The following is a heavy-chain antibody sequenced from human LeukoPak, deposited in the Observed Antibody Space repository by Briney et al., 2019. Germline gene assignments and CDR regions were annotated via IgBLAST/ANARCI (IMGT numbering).Heavy chain of an antibody. V-gene: IGHV1-2*02. Sequence: ASVKVSCKASGYTFTGYYMHWVRQAPGQGLEWMGWINPNSGGTNYAQKFQGRVTMTRDTSISTAYMELSRLRSGDTAVYYCARGPRDDILTGYYPGNFDYWGQGTLVTVSS. D-gene: IGHD3-9*01. CDR2: INPNSGGT. CDR3: ARGPRDDILTGYYPGNFDY. J-gene: IGHJ4*02. CDR1: GYTFTGYY.